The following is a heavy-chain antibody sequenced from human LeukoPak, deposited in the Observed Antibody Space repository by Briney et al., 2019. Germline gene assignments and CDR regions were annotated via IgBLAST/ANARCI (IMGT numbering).Heavy chain of an antibody. CDR2: ISSSGSTI. Sequence: GGSLRLSCAVSGFTFSSYEMNWVRQAPGKGLEWVSYISSSGSTIYYADSVKGRFTISRDNSKNTLYLQMNSLKGDDTAVYYCAKDSAFYYIDVWGKGTTVIISS. V-gene: IGHV3-48*03. D-gene: IGHD3-10*01. CDR3: AKDSAFYYIDV. CDR1: GFTFSSYE. J-gene: IGHJ6*03.